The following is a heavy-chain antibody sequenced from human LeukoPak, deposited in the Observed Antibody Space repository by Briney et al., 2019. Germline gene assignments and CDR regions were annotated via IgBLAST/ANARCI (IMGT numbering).Heavy chain of an antibody. J-gene: IGHJ4*02. Sequence: SETLSLTCTVSGGSISSGSYYWSWIRQPAGKGLEWIGRIYTSGSTNYNPSLKSRVTISVDTSKNQFSLKLSSVTAADTAVYYCARGRPHFDYWGQGTLVTVSS. CDR3: ARGRPHFDY. CDR1: GGSISSGSYY. V-gene: IGHV4-61*02. CDR2: IYTSGST.